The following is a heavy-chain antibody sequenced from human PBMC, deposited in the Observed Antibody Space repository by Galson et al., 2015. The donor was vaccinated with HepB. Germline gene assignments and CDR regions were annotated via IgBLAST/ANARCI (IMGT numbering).Heavy chain of an antibody. V-gene: IGHV3-23*01. J-gene: IGHJ3*01. CDR1: GFTFSNYA. CDR3: AKSGFSYGNDAFDV. CDR2: IKGGGGNT. Sequence: SLRLSCAASGFTFSNYAMSWVRQAPGKGLEWVSFIKGGGGNTFYAGSVRGRFTISRDNPKSTLNLQMNSLRAEDTAVYYCAKSGFSYGNDAFDVWGQGTMVTVSS. D-gene: IGHD3-10*01.